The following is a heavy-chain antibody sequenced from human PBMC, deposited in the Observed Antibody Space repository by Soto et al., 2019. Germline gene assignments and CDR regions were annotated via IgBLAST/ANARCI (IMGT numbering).Heavy chain of an antibody. CDR2: ISYDGSNK. V-gene: IGHV3-30*03. CDR3: ARDQERELPPAFDI. Sequence: GGSLRLSCAASGFTFSSYGMHWVRQAPGKGLEWVAVISYDGSNKYYADSVKGRFTISRDNSKNTLYLQMNSLRAEDTAVYYCARDQERELPPAFDIWGQGAIVTVSS. D-gene: IGHD1-26*01. CDR1: GFTFSSYG. J-gene: IGHJ3*02.